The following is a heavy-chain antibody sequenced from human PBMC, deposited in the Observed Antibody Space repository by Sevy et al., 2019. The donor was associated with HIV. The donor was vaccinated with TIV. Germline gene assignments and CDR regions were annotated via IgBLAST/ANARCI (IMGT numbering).Heavy chain of an antibody. V-gene: IGHV4-59*01. CDR1: GDSISGYY. Sequence: SETLSLTCTVSGDSISGYYWSWIRQPPGKGLEWSGYFYYSRSTNYNPSLKSRVTISVDTSKNQVSLKVSSVTTADTAVYYCARAYSEYYYGMDVWGQGTTVTVSS. CDR3: ARAYSEYYYGMDV. J-gene: IGHJ6*02. D-gene: IGHD4-4*01. CDR2: FYYSRST.